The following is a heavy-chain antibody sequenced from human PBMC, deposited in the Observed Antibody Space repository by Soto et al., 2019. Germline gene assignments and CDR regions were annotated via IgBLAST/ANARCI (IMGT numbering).Heavy chain of an antibody. V-gene: IGHV3-30-3*01. D-gene: IGHD6-6*01. J-gene: IGHJ6*02. CDR2: ISYDGSNK. Sequence: PGGSLRLSCAASGFTFSSYAMHWVRQAPGKGLEWVAVISYDGSNKYYAETVKGRFTISRDNSKNTLYLQMNSLRAEDTAVYYFARDYTLIAGEARPHGMDVWGQGTTVTVSS. CDR1: GFTFSSYA. CDR3: ARDYTLIAGEARPHGMDV.